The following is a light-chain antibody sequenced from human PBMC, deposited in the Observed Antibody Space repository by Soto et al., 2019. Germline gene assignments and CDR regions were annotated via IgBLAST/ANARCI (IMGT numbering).Light chain of an antibody. CDR1: SSDVGSYDL. CDR2: GVT. Sequence: QSALTQPASVSGSAGQSITISCTGTSSDVGSYDLVSWYQQHPGKVPKLMIFGVTKRPSGVSDRFSGSKSGNTASLTISGLQAEDEADYFCCSYAGDSMYVFGTGTKVTVL. J-gene: IGLJ1*01. CDR3: CSYAGDSMYV. V-gene: IGLV2-23*02.